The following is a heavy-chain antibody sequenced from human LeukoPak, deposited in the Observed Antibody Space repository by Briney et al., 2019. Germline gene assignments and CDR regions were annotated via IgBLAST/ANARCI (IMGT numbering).Heavy chain of an antibody. V-gene: IGHV3-30*04. J-gene: IGHJ4*02. D-gene: IGHD5-18*01. CDR1: GFTFSSYA. CDR3: ARVGGDTAMDNVDY. CDR2: ISYDGSNK. Sequence: GGSLRFSCAASGFTFSSYAMHWVRQAPGKGLEWVAVISYDGSNKYYADSVKGRFTISRDNSKNTLYLQMNSLRAEDTAVYYCARVGGDTAMDNVDYWGQGTLVTVSS.